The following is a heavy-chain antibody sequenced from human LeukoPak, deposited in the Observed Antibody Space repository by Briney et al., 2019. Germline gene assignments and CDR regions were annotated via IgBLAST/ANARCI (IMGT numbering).Heavy chain of an antibody. D-gene: IGHD4-17*01. CDR3: AKDPTRLRRSRGPNWFDP. Sequence: GGSLRLSCAASGFTFSSYGMHWVRQAPGKGLEWVAVISYDGSNKYYADSVKGRFTISRDNSENTLYLQMNSLRAEDTAVYYCAKDPTRLRRSRGPNWFDPWGQGTLVTVSS. CDR1: GFTFSSYG. V-gene: IGHV3-30*18. J-gene: IGHJ5*02. CDR2: ISYDGSNK.